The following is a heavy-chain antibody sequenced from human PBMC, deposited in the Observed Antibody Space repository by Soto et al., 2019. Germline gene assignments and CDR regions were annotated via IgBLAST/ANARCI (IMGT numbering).Heavy chain of an antibody. V-gene: IGHV3-30*18. Sequence: QVQLVESGGGVVQPGRYLRLSCAASGFTFSSYGMHWVRQAPGKGLEWVAVISYDGSNKYYADSVKGRFTISRDNSKNTLYLQMNSLRAEDTAVYYCAKGVGYYDRSGYPPFDYWGQGTLVTVSS. CDR3: AKGVGYYDRSGYPPFDY. D-gene: IGHD3-22*01. CDR2: ISYDGSNK. CDR1: GFTFSSYG. J-gene: IGHJ4*02.